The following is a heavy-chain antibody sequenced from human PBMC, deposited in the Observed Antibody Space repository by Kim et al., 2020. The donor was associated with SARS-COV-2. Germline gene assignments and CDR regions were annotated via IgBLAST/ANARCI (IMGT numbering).Heavy chain of an antibody. D-gene: IGHD5-18*01. Sequence: GGSLRLSCAASGFTFSSYAMSWVRQAPGKGLEWVSAISGSGGSTYYADSVKGRFTISRDNSKNTLYLQMNSLRAEDTAVYYCAKLPNLRGYSYPYWYFDLWGRGTLVTVSS. CDR1: GFTFSSYA. CDR3: AKLPNLRGYSYPYWYFDL. CDR2: ISGSGGST. V-gene: IGHV3-23*01. J-gene: IGHJ2*01.